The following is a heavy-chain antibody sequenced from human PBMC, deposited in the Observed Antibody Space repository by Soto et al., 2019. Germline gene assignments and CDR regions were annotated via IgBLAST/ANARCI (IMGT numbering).Heavy chain of an antibody. CDR2: IYYSGIT. J-gene: IGHJ4*02. CDR3: ARSPGYYFDY. V-gene: IGHV4-31*01. Sequence: QQGKCLEWIVYIYYSGITYYNQSLTSLVTISVDTSKNQFSLKLSSVTAADTAGYYCARSPGYYFDYWGQGTLVTVSS.